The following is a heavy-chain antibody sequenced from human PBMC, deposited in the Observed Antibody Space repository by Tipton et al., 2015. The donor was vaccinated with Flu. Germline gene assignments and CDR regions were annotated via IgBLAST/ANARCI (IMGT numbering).Heavy chain of an antibody. J-gene: IGHJ3*02. CDR2: ITHSGDT. CDR3: ARDPRSAFDI. V-gene: IGHV4-34*01. CDR1: GGSFSGYN. Sequence: TLSLTCAVFGGSFSGYNWNWIRQAPGKGLEWIGEITHSGDTNYNPSLKSRVIMSIDTSKNQFSLKLNSVTAADTAMYYCARDPRSAFDIWGQGTIVLVSS.